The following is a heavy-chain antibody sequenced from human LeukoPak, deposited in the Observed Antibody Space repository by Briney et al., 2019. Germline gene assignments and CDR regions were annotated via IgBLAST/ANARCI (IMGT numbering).Heavy chain of an antibody. CDR3: ARPPYYDSSGHAFDI. D-gene: IGHD3-22*01. V-gene: IGHV4-39*07. CDR1: GGSISSSSYY. CDR2: IYHSGST. J-gene: IGHJ3*02. Sequence: PSETLSLTCTVSGGSISSSSYYWGWIRQPPGKGLEWIGSIYHSGSTYYNPSLKSRVTISVDTSKNQFSLKLSSVTAADTAVYYCARPPYYDSSGHAFDIWGQGTMVTVSS.